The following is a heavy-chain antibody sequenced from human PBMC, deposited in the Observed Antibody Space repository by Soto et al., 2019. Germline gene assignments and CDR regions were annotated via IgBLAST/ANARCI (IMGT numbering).Heavy chain of an antibody. CDR2: IYYSGST. J-gene: IGHJ5*02. V-gene: IGHV4-61*01. CDR3: ARDDYYGSGSYYKSHWFDP. CDR1: GGSVSSGSYH. Sequence: PSETLSLTCTVSGGSVSSGSYHWSWIRQPPGKGLEWIGYIYYSGSTNYTPSLKSRVTISVDTSKNQFSLKLSSVTAADTAVYYCARDDYYGSGSYYKSHWFDPWGQGTLVTVSS. D-gene: IGHD3-10*01.